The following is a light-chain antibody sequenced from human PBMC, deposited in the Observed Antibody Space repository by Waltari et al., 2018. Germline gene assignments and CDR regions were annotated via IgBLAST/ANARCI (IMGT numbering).Light chain of an antibody. CDR2: EVT. J-gene: IGLJ1*01. CDR3: CSYAGLGIYV. CDR1: SSDVGTYNL. V-gene: IGLV2-23*02. Sequence: QSGLTQPASVSGSPGQSITISCTGTSSDVGTYNLVSWYQQYPGKAPKLMVYEVTKRTAGVSDRFSGSKSGNTASLTIYGLQSEDEADYYCCSYAGLGIYVFGTGTKVTVL.